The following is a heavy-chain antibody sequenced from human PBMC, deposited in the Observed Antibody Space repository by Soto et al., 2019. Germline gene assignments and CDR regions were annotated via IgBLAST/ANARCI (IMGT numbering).Heavy chain of an antibody. D-gene: IGHD1-26*01. CDR2: IIPIFGTA. Sequence: QVQLVQSGAEVKKPGSSAKVSCKASGGTFSGYGISWVRQAPGQGLEWMGGIIPIFGTANYAQKFQGRVTITADESTSTAYMELSSLRSEDTAVYYCARDLGSGSYHWGAGYWGQGTLVTVSS. J-gene: IGHJ4*02. CDR1: GGTFSGYG. CDR3: ARDLGSGSYHWGAGY. V-gene: IGHV1-69*12.